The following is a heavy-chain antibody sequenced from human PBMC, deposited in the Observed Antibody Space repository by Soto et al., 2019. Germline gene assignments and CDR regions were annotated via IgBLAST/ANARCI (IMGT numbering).Heavy chain of an antibody. Sequence: EVQLVKTGGGLIQPGGSLRLSCTASGFTVSSNYMTWVRQAPGKGLEWVSVIYSGGNTYYADSVKGRFTSSRDKSKNTLYLQMNSLRAEDTAVYYCAGATGRYWGQGTLVTVSS. CDR1: GFTVSSNY. J-gene: IGHJ4*02. V-gene: IGHV3-53*02. CDR3: AGATGRY. D-gene: IGHD1-1*01. CDR2: IYSGGNT.